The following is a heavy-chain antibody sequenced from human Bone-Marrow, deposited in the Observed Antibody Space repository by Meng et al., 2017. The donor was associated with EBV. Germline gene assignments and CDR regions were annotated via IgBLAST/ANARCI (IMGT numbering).Heavy chain of an antibody. CDR3: ARESGRGYTPDY. D-gene: IGHD3-10*01. Sequence: GEVVQFGPEVKKPGSSVKVSCKASGGAFRRSAISWVRQAPGQGLEWMGGFLPILGAPNYAETFQDRVTITADESTSTAYMELSSLRPDDTAVYYCARESGRGYTPDYWGQGTLVTVSS. V-gene: IGHV1-69*01. J-gene: IGHJ4*02. CDR2: FLPILGAP. CDR1: GGAFRRSA.